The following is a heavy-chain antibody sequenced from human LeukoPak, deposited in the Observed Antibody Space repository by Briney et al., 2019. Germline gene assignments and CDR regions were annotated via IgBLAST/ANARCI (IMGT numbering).Heavy chain of an antibody. CDR3: ARDRGRMVYAVWFDP. D-gene: IGHD2-8*01. CDR2: IDTSGSA. V-gene: IGHV4-4*08. Sequence: SETLSLTCTVSGGSISSYYWSWIRQPPGKGLEWIGRIDTSGSATYNPSLKSRVTISIDTSKNQFSLKLGSVTAADTAVYYCARDRGRMVYAVWFDPWGQGTLVTVSS. CDR1: GGSISSYY. J-gene: IGHJ5*02.